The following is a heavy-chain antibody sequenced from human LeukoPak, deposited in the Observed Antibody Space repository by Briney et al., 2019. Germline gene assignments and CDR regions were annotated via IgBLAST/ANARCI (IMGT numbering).Heavy chain of an antibody. V-gene: IGHV4-59*01. Sequence: PSETLSLTCTAPGRHISSYSLRSIRQPPGKALHCLGYIYYSESTNYNPSLKSRVTISVDPSKNQFSLKLSSVTAEDTAVYYCASDPSQHRGAGYYYSYMDVWGKGTTVTLSS. J-gene: IGHJ6*03. CDR1: GRHISSYS. CDR3: ASDPSQHRGAGYYYSYMDV. D-gene: IGHD3-10*01. CDR2: IYYSEST.